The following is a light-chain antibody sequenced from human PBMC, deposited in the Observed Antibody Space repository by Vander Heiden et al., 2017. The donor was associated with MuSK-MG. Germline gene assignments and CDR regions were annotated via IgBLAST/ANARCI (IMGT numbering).Light chain of an antibody. CDR1: SSNTGNNY. V-gene: IGLV1-51*01. Sequence: QTVWTQPPSLSAAPGQKVTISCSGSSSNTGNNYVTWYQQLPGTAPNLLIYDNNKRPSVFPDRFFVSKSGTSATLGITGLQTGEEADYYCGTSDSSLDAWVFGGGTKLTVL. CDR3: GTSDSSLDAWV. J-gene: IGLJ3*02. CDR2: DNN.